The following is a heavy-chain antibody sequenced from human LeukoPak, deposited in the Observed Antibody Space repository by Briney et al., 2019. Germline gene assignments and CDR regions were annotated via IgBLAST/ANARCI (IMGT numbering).Heavy chain of an antibody. J-gene: IGHJ4*02. CDR3: ARVSVVVVAASDYFDY. D-gene: IGHD2-15*01. V-gene: IGHV3-7*01. CDR2: IKQDGSEK. CDR1: GFTFSSYW. Sequence: GGSLRLSCAASGFTFSSYWMSWVRQAPGKGLEWVANIKQDGSEKYCVDPVKGRFTISRDNAKNSLYLQMNSLRAEDTAVYYCARVSVVVVAASDYFDYWGQGTLVTVSS.